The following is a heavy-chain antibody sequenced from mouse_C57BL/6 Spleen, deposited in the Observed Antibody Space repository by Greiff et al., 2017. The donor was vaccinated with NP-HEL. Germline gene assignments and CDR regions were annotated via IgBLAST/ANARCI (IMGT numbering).Heavy chain of an antibody. CDR2: INPSTGGT. V-gene: IGHV1-42*01. CDR1: GYSFTGYY. J-gene: IGHJ1*03. Sequence: VQLKESGPELVKPGASVKISCKASGYSFTGYYMNWVKQSPEKSLEWIGEINPSTGGTTYNQKFKAKATLTVDKSSSTAYLQLKSLTSEDSAVYYCAGASYYCGSSRGYCDVWGTGTTVTVSS. CDR3: AGASYYCGSSRGYCDV. D-gene: IGHD1-1*01.